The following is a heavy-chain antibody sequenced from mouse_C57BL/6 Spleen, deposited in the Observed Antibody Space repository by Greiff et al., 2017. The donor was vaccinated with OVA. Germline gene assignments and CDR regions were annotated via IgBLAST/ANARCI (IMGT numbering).Heavy chain of an antibody. V-gene: IGHV5-9*01. CDR3: ARHSFSYYFDY. CDR1: GFTFSSYT. J-gene: IGHJ2*01. Sequence: EVKVVESGGGLVKPGGSLKLSCAASGFTFSSYTMSWVRQTPEKRLEWVATISGGGGNTYYPDSVKGRFTISRDNAKNTLYLQMSSLRSEDTALYYCARHSFSYYFDYWGQGTTLTVSS. CDR2: ISGGGGNT.